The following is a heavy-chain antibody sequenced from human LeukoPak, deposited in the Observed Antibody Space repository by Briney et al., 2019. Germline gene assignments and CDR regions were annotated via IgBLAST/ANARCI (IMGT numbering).Heavy chain of an antibody. CDR3: ARESRTDKWFDP. Sequence: GASVKVSCKASGYTLTDYYMHWVRQAPGQGLEWMGWINPKSGGTKFAQRFLGRVTMIRDTSISTAYMQLSSLTSDDTAAYYCARESRTDKWFDPWGQGTLVTVSS. V-gene: IGHV1-2*02. D-gene: IGHD2-2*01. CDR2: INPKSGGT. CDR1: GYTLTDYY. J-gene: IGHJ5*02.